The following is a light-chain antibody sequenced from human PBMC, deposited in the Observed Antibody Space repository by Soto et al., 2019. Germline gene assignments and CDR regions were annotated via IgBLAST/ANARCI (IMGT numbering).Light chain of an antibody. CDR3: QQYNDWPVT. CDR1: QVFGSS. J-gene: IGKJ1*01. V-gene: IGKV3-15*01. Sequence: EIVMTQSPATLSVSPGERATFSCRASQVFGSSLAWYQQKPGQAPRLLIYDASTRATGIPARFSGSGSGTEFTLCISSLQSEDFEVYYCQQYNDWPVTLGQGTKVDI. CDR2: DAS.